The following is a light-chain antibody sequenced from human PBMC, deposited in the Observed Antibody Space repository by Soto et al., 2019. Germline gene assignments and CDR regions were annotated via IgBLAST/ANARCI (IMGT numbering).Light chain of an antibody. V-gene: IGKV3-15*01. CDR2: GAS. CDR3: QQYNNWPPGMYT. CDR1: QSVSSN. J-gene: IGKJ2*01. Sequence: EIVMTQSPATLSVSPGERATLSCRASQSVSSNLAWYQHKPGQAPRLLISGASTRATGIPARFSGSGSGTEFTLTISSLQSEDFAVYYCQQYNNWPPGMYTCGQGTKLEIK.